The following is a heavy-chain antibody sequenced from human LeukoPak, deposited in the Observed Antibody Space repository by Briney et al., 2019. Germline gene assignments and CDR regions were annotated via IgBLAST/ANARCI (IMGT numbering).Heavy chain of an antibody. CDR1: GTFSSYG. Sequence: GGSLRLSCAASGTFSSYGMHWVRQAPGKGLAWVAFIRYDGSNKYYADSVKGRFTISRDNAKNSLYLQMNSLRAEDTAVYYCARLYYYDSSGYPLDDAFDIWGQGTMVTVSS. D-gene: IGHD3-22*01. CDR3: ARLYYYDSSGYPLDDAFDI. J-gene: IGHJ3*02. V-gene: IGHV3-30*02. CDR2: IRYDGSNK.